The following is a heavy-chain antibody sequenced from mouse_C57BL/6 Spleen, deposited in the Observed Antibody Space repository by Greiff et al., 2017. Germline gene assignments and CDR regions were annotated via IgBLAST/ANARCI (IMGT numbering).Heavy chain of an antibody. CDR3: ARSYDYGYYAMDC. Sequence: EVQLQQSGPELVKPGASVKISCKASGYTFTDYYMNWVKQSHGKSLEWIGDINPNNGGTSYNQKFKGKATLTVDKSSSTAYMELRSLTSEDSAVYYCARSYDYGYYAMDCWGQGTSVTVSS. J-gene: IGHJ4*01. CDR2: INPNNGGT. D-gene: IGHD2-4*01. CDR1: GYTFTDYY. V-gene: IGHV1-26*01.